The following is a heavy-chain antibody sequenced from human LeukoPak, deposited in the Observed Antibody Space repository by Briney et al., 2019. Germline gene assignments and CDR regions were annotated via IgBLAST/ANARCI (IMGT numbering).Heavy chain of an antibody. Sequence: SVKVSCTASGGTFSSYAISWVRQAPGQGLEWMGGIIPIFGTANYAQKFQGRVTMTRDTSTSTVYMELSSLRSEDTAVYYCARIAARGFDYWGQGTLVTVSS. D-gene: IGHD6-6*01. CDR2: IIPIFGTA. CDR3: ARIAARGFDY. CDR1: GGTFSSYA. V-gene: IGHV1-69*05. J-gene: IGHJ4*02.